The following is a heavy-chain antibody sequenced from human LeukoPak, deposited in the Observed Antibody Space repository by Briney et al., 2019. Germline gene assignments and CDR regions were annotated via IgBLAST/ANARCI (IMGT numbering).Heavy chain of an antibody. D-gene: IGHD3-16*02. V-gene: IGHV4-4*02. J-gene: IGHJ4*02. CDR3: ARDPMITFGGVIAQP. CDR1: GGSISSSNW. Sequence: PSGTLSLTCAVSGGSISSSNWWSWVRQPPGKGLEWIGEIYHSGSTNYNPSLKSRVTISVDKSKNQFSLKLSSVTAADTAVYYCARDPMITFGGVIAQPWGQGTLVTVSS. CDR2: IYHSGST.